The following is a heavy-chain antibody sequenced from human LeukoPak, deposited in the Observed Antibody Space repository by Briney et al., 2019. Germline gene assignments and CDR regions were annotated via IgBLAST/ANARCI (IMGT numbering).Heavy chain of an antibody. CDR2: IRNKANGGTA. CDR3: SRAYSTGWLGINDY. J-gene: IGHJ4*02. Sequence: GGSLRLSCTASGFTFSDYAMTWVRQAPGKGLEWVGFIRNKANGGTADYAASVKGRFTISRDDSKTIAYLQVNSLKTEDTAVYFCSRAYSTGWLGINDYWGQGVLVTVSS. V-gene: IGHV3-49*04. D-gene: IGHD6-19*01. CDR1: GFTFSDYA.